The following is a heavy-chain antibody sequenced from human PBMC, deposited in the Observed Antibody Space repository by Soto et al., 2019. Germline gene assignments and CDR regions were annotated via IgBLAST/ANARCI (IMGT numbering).Heavy chain of an antibody. CDR1: GDSVSSNSAA. V-gene: IGHV6-1*01. CDR3: ARASSIAARRDYYYYMDV. CDR2: TYYRSKWYN. Sequence: SQTLSLTCAISGDSVSSNSAAWNWIRQSPSRGLEWLGRTYYRSKWYNDYAVSVKSRITINPDTSKNQFSLQLNSVTPEDTAVYYYARASSIAARRDYYYYMDVWGKGTTVTVSS. J-gene: IGHJ6*03. D-gene: IGHD6-6*01.